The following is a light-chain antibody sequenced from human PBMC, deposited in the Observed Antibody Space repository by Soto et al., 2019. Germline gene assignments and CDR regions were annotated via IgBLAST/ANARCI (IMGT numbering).Light chain of an antibody. CDR2: WAS. V-gene: IGKV4-1*01. CDR3: QQYFSSPPYT. CDR1: QNLLFSSNNKNY. Sequence: DSVLTQSPDSLTVSVGERATINCKSSQNLLFSSNNKNYLAWYQQKPGQPPKLLIYWASTRESGVPDRFSGSGSGTYFTLTITSLQAEDVAVYYCQQYFSSPPYTFGQGTKLEIK. J-gene: IGKJ2*01.